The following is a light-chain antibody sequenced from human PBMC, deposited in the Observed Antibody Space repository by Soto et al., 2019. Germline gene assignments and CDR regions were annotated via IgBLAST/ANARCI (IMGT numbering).Light chain of an antibody. CDR1: SSDVGGYDD. Sequence: QSALTQPPSVSGSPGQSVTISCTGTSSDVGGYDDVSWYQQRPGKAPKLLIYDVTKRPSGVPDRFSGSKSGNTASLTISGLQAEDEADFYCCSYGGSFPYVFGTGTKVTV. CDR2: DVT. J-gene: IGLJ1*01. V-gene: IGLV2-11*01. CDR3: CSYGGSFPYV.